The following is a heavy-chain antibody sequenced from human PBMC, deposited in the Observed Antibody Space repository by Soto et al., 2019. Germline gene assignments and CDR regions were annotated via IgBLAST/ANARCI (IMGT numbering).Heavy chain of an antibody. D-gene: IGHD5-18*01. CDR2: ISYSGST. V-gene: IGHV4-59*01. CDR3: ARGHRAMEYYYYYGMDV. J-gene: IGHJ6*02. Sequence: KPSETLSLTCSVSGGSISSSYWSWIRQPPGKGLEWIGYISYSGSTTYNPSLKSRITLSVDTSKNQFSLRVSSVTAADTAVYYCARGHRAMEYYYYYGMDVWGQVXTVTLYS. CDR1: GGSISSSY.